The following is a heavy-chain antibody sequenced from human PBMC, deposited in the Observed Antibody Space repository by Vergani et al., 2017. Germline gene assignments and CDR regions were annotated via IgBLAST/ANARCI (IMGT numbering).Heavy chain of an antibody. CDR2: IYPGDSDT. CDR3: ARQPISGSYSLWFDP. CDR1: GYSFTSYW. D-gene: IGHD1-26*01. V-gene: IGHV5-51*01. J-gene: IGHJ5*02. Sequence: EVQLVQSGAAVKKPGESLKISCKVSGYSFTSYWIGWVRQMPGKGLEWVGIIYPGDSDTRYSPSFQGQVTISADKSISTAYLQWSSLKASDTAMYYCARQPISGSYSLWFDPWGQGTLVTVSS.